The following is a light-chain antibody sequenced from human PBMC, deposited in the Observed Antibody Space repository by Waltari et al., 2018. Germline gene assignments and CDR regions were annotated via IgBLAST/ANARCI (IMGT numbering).Light chain of an antibody. CDR2: WAS. Sequence: DIVMTQSPDSLAVSLGERATINCRSSQSILYRFDNKNYLAWYQQKPGQSPKLFIYWASTRESGVPDRFSGSGSGTDFTLTISTLQAEDVAVYFCQQYYPTVTVTFGGGTKVEIK. CDR3: QQYYPTVTVT. V-gene: IGKV4-1*01. J-gene: IGKJ4*01. CDR1: QSILYRFDNKNY.